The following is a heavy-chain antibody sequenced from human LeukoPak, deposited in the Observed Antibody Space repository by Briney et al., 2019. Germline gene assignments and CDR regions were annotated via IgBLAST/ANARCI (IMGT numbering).Heavy chain of an antibody. D-gene: IGHD1-26*01. J-gene: IGHJ6*03. V-gene: IGHV3-30*04. CDR1: GFTLSSYA. CDR3: AKGHGWEASSYYDYMDV. Sequence: LPGGPLRLSCSASGFTLSSYAVQGVRQARGGGLEWGAVISCDGSNKYYADSVKGRFTISRDNSKNPLYLKMNGLSAEDTAVYSCAKGHGWEASSYYDYMDVWGKGTTVTISS. CDR2: ISCDGSNK.